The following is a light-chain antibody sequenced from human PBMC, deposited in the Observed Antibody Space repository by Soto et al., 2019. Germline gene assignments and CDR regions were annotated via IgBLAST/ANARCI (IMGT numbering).Light chain of an antibody. CDR3: QQDNSYPCT. CDR1: QSISSG. V-gene: IGKV1-5*01. Sequence: IPMSQSNSNLSASIGDGVTVTCRASQSISSGLGWYQQKPGKAPKLLIYDASSLQSEVPSRFSGSGSGTEFTLTISSLQPEDFATYYCQQDNSYPCTFGQGTKLDIK. J-gene: IGKJ5*01. CDR2: DAS.